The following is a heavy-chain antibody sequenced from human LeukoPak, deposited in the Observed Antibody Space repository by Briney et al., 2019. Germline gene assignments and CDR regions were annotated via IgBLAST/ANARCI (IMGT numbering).Heavy chain of an antibody. Sequence: GGSLRLSCAAFGFTFSNAWMSWVRQAPGKGLEWVGRIKSKTDGGTTDYAAPVKGRFTISRDDSKNTLYLQMNSLKTEDTAVYYCTTDGLAYCGGDCYSGFDYWGQGTLVTVSS. J-gene: IGHJ4*02. CDR3: TTDGLAYCGGDCYSGFDY. V-gene: IGHV3-15*01. CDR1: GFTFSNAW. D-gene: IGHD2-21*02. CDR2: IKSKTDGGTT.